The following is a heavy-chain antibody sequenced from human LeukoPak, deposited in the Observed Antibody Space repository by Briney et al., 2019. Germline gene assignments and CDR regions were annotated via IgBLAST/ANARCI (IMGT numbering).Heavy chain of an antibody. J-gene: IGHJ2*01. Sequence: PGGSLRLSCAVSGFTFSNYWMYWGRQAPGKRLVWVARINSDGSSTTYADSVEGRFTISRDNTKSMLHLQMHSLRVDDSAVYFCTRTTTTADWYFDLWGRGTLVTVSS. CDR3: TRTTTTADWYFDL. D-gene: IGHD1-1*01. CDR1: GFTFSNYW. V-gene: IGHV3-74*01. CDR2: INSDGSST.